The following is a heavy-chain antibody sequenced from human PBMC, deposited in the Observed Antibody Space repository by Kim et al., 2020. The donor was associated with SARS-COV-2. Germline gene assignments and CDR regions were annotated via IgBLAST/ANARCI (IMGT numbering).Heavy chain of an antibody. J-gene: IGHJ5*02. CDR2: IYYSGGT. CDR1: GGSISSYY. D-gene: IGHD3-10*01. Sequence: SETLSLTCTVSGGSISSYYWSWIRQPPGKGLEWIGYIYYSGGTNYNPSLKSRVTISVDTSKNQFSLKLSSVTAADTAVYYCARGNTDGITLVRGVIYVAWFDPWGQGTLVTVSS. V-gene: IGHV4-59*01. CDR3: ARGNTDGITLVRGVIYVAWFDP.